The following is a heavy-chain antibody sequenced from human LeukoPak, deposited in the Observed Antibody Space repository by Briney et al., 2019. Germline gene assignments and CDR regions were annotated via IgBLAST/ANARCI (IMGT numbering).Heavy chain of an antibody. V-gene: IGHV3-53*01. CDR3: AKDRWSSWYFDY. CDR1: GFTVSSNY. CDR2: IYSGGST. J-gene: IGHJ4*02. D-gene: IGHD6-13*01. Sequence: GGSLRLSCAASGFTVSSNYMSWVRQAPGKGLEWVSVIYSGGSTYYADSVKGRFTISRDNSKNTLYLQMNSLRAEDTAVYYCAKDRWSSWYFDYWGQGTLVTVSS.